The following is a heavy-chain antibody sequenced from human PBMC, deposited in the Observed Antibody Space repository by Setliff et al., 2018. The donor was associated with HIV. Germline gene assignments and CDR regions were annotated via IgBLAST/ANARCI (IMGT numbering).Heavy chain of an antibody. CDR1: GYFFNHYG. Sequence: ASVKVSCKASGYFFNHYGITWVRQAPGQGLEWMGWIGADNGNTNYAQKLQGRVTVTTDTSTSTAYMELRSLRSDDTAVYYCARDRGVYCISSSCYSPVDAFDIWGQGTMVTVSS. D-gene: IGHD2-2*01. J-gene: IGHJ3*02. V-gene: IGHV1-18*01. CDR2: IGADNGNT. CDR3: ARDRGVYCISSSCYSPVDAFDI.